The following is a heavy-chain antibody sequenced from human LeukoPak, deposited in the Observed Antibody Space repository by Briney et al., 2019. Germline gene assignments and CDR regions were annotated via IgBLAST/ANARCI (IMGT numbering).Heavy chain of an antibody. Sequence: SVKVSCKASGYTFSSNRISWVRQAPGQGLEWMGWISAYNGSTNYAQTFQGRVTMTTDTSTSTAYMELRGLRTDDTAVYHCARHKPYGSGSFDTFDIWGQGTMVTVSS. CDR1: GYTFSSNR. CDR3: ARHKPYGSGSFDTFDI. CDR2: ISAYNGST. V-gene: IGHV1-18*01. D-gene: IGHD3-10*01. J-gene: IGHJ3*02.